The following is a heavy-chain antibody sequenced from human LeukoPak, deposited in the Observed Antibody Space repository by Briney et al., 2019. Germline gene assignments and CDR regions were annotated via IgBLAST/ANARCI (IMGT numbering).Heavy chain of an antibody. D-gene: IGHD6-13*01. J-gene: IGHJ4*01. V-gene: IGHV3-7*01. Sequence: GVSLRLSCAASGFTFNSFSMIWLRQAPGRGRVGVASIRRDGNEKSYMDAVKGRFTISRDNNRDSLYLQKSSRRVEDTAVEYCARDGTAPGLYFDLWGQGTLVTVSS. CDR2: IRRDGNEK. CDR3: ARDGTAPGLYFDL. CDR1: GFTFNSFS.